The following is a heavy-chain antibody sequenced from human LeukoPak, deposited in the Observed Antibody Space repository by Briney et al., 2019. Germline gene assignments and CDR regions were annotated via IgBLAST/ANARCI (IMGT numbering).Heavy chain of an antibody. J-gene: IGHJ6*02. CDR2: IYSGGST. Sequence: PGGSLRLSCAASGFTVSSNYMSWVRQAPGKGLEWVSVIYSGGSTYYADSVKGRFTISRDNSKNTLYLQMNSLRAEDTAVYYCARGVNSGYGLFASWSYYYGMDVWGQGTTVTVSS. CDR1: GFTVSSNY. V-gene: IGHV3-66*01. D-gene: IGHD5-12*01. CDR3: ARGVNSGYGLFASWSYYYGMDV.